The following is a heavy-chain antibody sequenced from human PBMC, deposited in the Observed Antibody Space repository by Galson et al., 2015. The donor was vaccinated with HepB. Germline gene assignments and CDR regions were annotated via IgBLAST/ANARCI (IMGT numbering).Heavy chain of an antibody. D-gene: IGHD1-26*01. Sequence: LSLTCAVYGGSFSGYYWSWIRQPPGKGLEWIGEINHSGSTNYNPSLKSRVTISVDTSKNQFSLKLSSVTAADTAVYYCARGIVGATIYYYYYGMDVWGQGTTVTVSS. J-gene: IGHJ6*02. CDR3: ARGIVGATIYYYYYGMDV. CDR2: INHSGST. CDR1: GGSFSGYY. V-gene: IGHV4-34*01.